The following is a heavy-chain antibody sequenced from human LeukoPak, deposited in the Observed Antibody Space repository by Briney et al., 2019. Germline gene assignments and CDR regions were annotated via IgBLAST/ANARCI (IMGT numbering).Heavy chain of an antibody. V-gene: IGHV3-9*01. CDR3: AKDRVAAAGYFDY. J-gene: IGHJ4*02. D-gene: IGHD6-13*01. Sequence: GRCLRLSCAASGFTLDDYAMHWVPEAPGKGLEWVSGISWNSGSIGYADSVKGRVTISRDNAKNSLYLQMNSLRAEDTALYYCAKDRVAAAGYFDYWGQGTLVTVSS. CDR1: GFTLDDYA. CDR2: ISWNSGSI.